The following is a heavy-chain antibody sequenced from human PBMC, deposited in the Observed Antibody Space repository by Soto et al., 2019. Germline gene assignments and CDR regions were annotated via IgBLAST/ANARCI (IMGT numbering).Heavy chain of an antibody. CDR1: GFTFSSYA. D-gene: IGHD4-17*01. CDR2: ISYDGSNK. J-gene: IGHJ6*02. CDR3: ARVYGGNSGHYYYGMDV. Sequence: GGSLRLSCAASGFTFSSYAMHWVRQAPGKGLEWVAVISYDGSNKYYADSVKGRFTISSDNSKNTLYLQMNSLRAEDTAVYYCARVYGGNSGHYYYGMDVWGQGTTVTVSS. V-gene: IGHV3-30-3*01.